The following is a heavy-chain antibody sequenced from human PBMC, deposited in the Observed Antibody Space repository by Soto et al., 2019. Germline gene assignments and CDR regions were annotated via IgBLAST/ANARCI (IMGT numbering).Heavy chain of an antibody. V-gene: IGHV3-30*03. Sequence: QVQLVESGGGVVQPGRSLRLSCAASGFTFSSYGMHWFRQAPGKGLEWVAVISYDGSNKYYADSVKGRFTISRDNSKNTLYLQMTSLRAEDTAVYSCAHLPPYYYDSSGPDYWGQGTLVTVSS. CDR2: ISYDGSNK. D-gene: IGHD3-22*01. CDR3: AHLPPYYYDSSGPDY. J-gene: IGHJ4*02. CDR1: GFTFSSYG.